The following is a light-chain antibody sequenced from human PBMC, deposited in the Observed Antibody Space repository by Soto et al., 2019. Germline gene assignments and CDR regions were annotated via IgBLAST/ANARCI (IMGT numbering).Light chain of an antibody. J-gene: IGKJ1*01. CDR1: PTVRGIY. CDR2: GGS. V-gene: IGKV3-20*01. CDR3: QQFGSAPEGT. Sequence: EIVLTQSPGTLSLSPGERATVSCRASPTVRGIYLAWYQQKPGQAPRLLIYGGSSRATGIPDRFSGSGSGTDFSLTISRLEPEDCAVYYCQQFGSAPEGTFGQGTKVEI.